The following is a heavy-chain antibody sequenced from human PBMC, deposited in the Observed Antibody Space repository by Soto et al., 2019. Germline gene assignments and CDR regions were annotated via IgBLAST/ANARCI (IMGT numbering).Heavy chain of an antibody. CDR3: ASAKRQQLDYYSYGMDV. V-gene: IGHV1-69*12. Sequence: QVQLVQSGAEVKKPGSSVKVSCKASGGTFSSYAISWVRQAPGQGLEWMGGIIPIFGTANYAQKFQGRVTITADESTSTAYMELSSLRSEDTAVYYCASAKRQQLDYYSYGMDVWGQGTTVTVSS. CDR2: IIPIFGTA. J-gene: IGHJ6*02. D-gene: IGHD6-13*01. CDR1: GGTFSSYA.